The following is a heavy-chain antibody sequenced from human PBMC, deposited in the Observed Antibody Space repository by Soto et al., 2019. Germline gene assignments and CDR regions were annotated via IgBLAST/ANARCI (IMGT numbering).Heavy chain of an antibody. J-gene: IGHJ3*01. CDR1: GGSISSYY. CDR3: ASEGARDRFGDFDV. D-gene: IGHD3-16*01. CDR2: IYYSGST. V-gene: IGHV4-59*01. Sequence: SETLSLTCTVSGGSISSYYWSWIRQPPGKGLEWTGYIYYSGSTNYNPSLKSRVTISVDTSKNQFSLKLSSVTAADTAVYYCASEGARDRFGDFDVWGQCTKVT.